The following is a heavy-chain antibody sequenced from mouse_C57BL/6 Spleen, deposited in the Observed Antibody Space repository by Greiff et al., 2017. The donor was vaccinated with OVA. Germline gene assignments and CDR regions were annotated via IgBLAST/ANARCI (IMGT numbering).Heavy chain of an antibody. CDR3: AISGYYGSSHYAMDY. J-gene: IGHJ4*01. V-gene: IGHV1-81*01. Sequence: QVQLQQSGAELARPGASVKLSCKASGYTFTSYGISWVKQRTGQGLEWIGEIYPRSGNTYYNEKFKGKATLTADKSSSTAYMELRSLTSEDSAFYFCAISGYYGSSHYAMDYWGQGTSVTVSS. D-gene: IGHD1-1*01. CDR1: GYTFTSYG. CDR2: IYPRSGNT.